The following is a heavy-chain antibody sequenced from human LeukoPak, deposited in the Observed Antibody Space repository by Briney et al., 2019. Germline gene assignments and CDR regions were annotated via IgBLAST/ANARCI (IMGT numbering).Heavy chain of an antibody. V-gene: IGHV3-21*01. CDR1: GFSFSTYA. J-gene: IGHJ4*02. D-gene: IGHD6-19*01. Sequence: GGSLRLSCAASGFSFSTYAISWVRQAPGKGLEWVSCISTTSSYIFYADSVRGRFTISRDNAENSVYLQMNDLRAEDTGVYYCVTKEPSTSGWSYWGQGTLVTVSS. CDR3: VTKEPSTSGWSY. CDR2: ISTTSSYI.